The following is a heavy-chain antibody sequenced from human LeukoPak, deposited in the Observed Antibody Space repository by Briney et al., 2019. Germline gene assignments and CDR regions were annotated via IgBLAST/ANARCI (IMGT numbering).Heavy chain of an antibody. CDR2: IYSTGNT. Sequence: SETLSLTCTVSGGSISSGDRYWSWIRQSPGKGLEWIGYIYSTGNTYYNPSLKSRVTISVDTSKNRFSLELNSVTAADTAVYYCARDSYSYGYGGFDYWGQGILVTVSS. J-gene: IGHJ4*02. CDR3: ARDSYSYGYGGFDY. D-gene: IGHD5-18*01. CDR1: GGSISSGDRY. V-gene: IGHV4-30-4*01.